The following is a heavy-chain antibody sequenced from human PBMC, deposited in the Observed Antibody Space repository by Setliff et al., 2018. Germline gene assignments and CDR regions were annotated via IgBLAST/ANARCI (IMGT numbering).Heavy chain of an antibody. CDR1: GFSFSSYA. D-gene: IGHD3-22*01. V-gene: IGHV3-30*03. J-gene: IGHJ4*02. CDR2: ISSDAMIK. CDR3: ARVSGYDTTGYSLLY. Sequence: PGGSLRLSCAASGFSFSSYAIHWVRQAPGKGLEWLTVISSDAMIKLYADSLKGRFTVSRDNSNNTVYLHLSSPRPEDTAVYYCARVSGYDTTGYSLLYWGQGTLVTVSS.